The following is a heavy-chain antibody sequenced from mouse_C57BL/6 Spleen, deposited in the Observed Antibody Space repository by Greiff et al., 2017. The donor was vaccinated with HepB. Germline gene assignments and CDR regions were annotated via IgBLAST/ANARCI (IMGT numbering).Heavy chain of an antibody. Sequence: VQLQQSGPGLVKPSQSLSLTCSVTGYSITSGYYWNWIRQFPGNKLEWMGYISYDGSNNYNPSLKNRISITRDTSKNQFFLKLNSVTTEDTATYYCARDRRDLYDGFDYWGQGTTLTVSS. V-gene: IGHV3-6*01. D-gene: IGHD2-3*01. CDR1: GYSITSGYY. J-gene: IGHJ2*01. CDR2: ISYDGSN. CDR3: ARDRRDLYDGFDY.